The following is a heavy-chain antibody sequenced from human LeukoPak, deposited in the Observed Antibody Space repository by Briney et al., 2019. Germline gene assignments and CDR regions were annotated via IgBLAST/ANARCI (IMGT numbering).Heavy chain of an antibody. CDR1: GFTFTSYG. D-gene: IGHD6-13*01. V-gene: IGHV3-33*01. CDR3: ARIATPQGVYGMDV. Sequence: GGSLRLSCAASGFTFTSYGMHWVRQAPGEGLEWVAVIWYDGSNKYYAHSVKGRFTISNDNSKNTLYLQMNSLRAEDTAVYYCARIATPQGVYGMDVWGQGTTVTVSS. J-gene: IGHJ6*02. CDR2: IWYDGSNK.